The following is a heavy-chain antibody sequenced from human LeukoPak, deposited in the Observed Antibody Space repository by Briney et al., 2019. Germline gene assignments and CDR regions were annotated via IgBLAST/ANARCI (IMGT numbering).Heavy chain of an antibody. CDR2: ISSSGSTI. CDR3: ARDVGYCRGGSCFTFDY. D-gene: IGHD2-15*01. CDR1: GFTFSSYE. Sequence: GGSLRLSCAASGFTFSSYEMNWVRQAPGKGLEWASYISSSGSTIYYADSVKGRFTISRDNAKNSLYLQMNSLRAEDTAVYYCARDVGYCRGGSCFTFDYWGQGTLVTVSS. V-gene: IGHV3-48*03. J-gene: IGHJ4*02.